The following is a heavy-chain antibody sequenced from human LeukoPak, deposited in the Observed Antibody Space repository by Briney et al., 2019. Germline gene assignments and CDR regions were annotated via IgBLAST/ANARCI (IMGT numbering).Heavy chain of an antibody. J-gene: IGHJ5*02. CDR3: ARVVGYYGSGRSVSWFDP. D-gene: IGHD3-10*01. CDR2: IYTSGST. V-gene: IGHV4-61*02. Sequence: PSETLSLTCTVSGGSISSGSYYWSWIRQPAGKGLEWIGRIYTSGSTNYNPSLKSRVTISVDTSKNQFSLRLSSVTAADTAVYYCARVVGYYGSGRSVSWFDPWGQGTLVTVSS. CDR1: GGSISSGSYY.